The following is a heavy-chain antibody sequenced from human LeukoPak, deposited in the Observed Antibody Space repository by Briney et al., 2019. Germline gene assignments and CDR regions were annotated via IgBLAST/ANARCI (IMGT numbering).Heavy chain of an antibody. V-gene: IGHV3-30-3*01. CDR1: GFTFSSYA. Sequence: GGSLRLSCAASGFTFSSYAMHWVRQAPGKGLEWVAVISYDGSNKYYADSVKGRFTISRDNSKNTLYLQMNSLRAEDTAVYYCARDGGSSFDAFDIWGQGTMVTVSS. CDR2: ISYDGSNK. D-gene: IGHD3-3*01. J-gene: IGHJ3*02. CDR3: ARDGGSSFDAFDI.